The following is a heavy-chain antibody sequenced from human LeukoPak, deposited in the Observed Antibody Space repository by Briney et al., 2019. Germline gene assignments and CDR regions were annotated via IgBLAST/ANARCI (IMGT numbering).Heavy chain of an antibody. V-gene: IGHV3-11*01. J-gene: IGHJ4*02. D-gene: IGHD6-13*01. CDR2: ISSSGGTI. Sequence: GGSLRLSCAASGFTFRDYYMSWIRQAPGKGLEWVSYISSSGGTIYYSDSVKGRFTISRDDTKNSLYLQMNSLRAEDTAAYYCARLGQQLEVDYWGQGTLVTVSS. CDR1: GFTFRDYY. CDR3: ARLGQQLEVDY.